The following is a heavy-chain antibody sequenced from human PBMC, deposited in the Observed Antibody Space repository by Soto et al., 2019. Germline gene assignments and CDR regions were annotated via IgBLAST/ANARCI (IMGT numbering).Heavy chain of an antibody. CDR1: GFSFSTYS. Sequence: PGGSLRLSCAGSGFSFSTYSMNWVRQAPGKGLEWVSSISSSSSYIYYADSVKGRFTISRDNAKNSLYLQMNSLRAEDTAVYYCARADYGSGSYPGYWGQGTLVTVSS. CDR2: ISSSSSYI. V-gene: IGHV3-21*01. D-gene: IGHD3-10*01. CDR3: ARADYGSGSYPGY. J-gene: IGHJ4*02.